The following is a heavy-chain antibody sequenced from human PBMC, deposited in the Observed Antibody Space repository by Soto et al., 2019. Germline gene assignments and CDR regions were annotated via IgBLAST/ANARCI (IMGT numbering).Heavy chain of an antibody. J-gene: IGHJ1*01. V-gene: IGHV2-5*02. Sequence: SGPTLVNPTQTLTLTCTFSGLSLSTSGVAVGWIRQPPGKALEWLALIYWDDDKRYSPSLKSRVTITKDTSKNQVVVTMTNMDPVDTATYYCAHRLARGATGLYFQHWGQGTPVTVSS. D-gene: IGHD3-9*01. CDR2: IYWDDDK. CDR1: GLSLSTSGVA. CDR3: AHRLARGATGLYFQH.